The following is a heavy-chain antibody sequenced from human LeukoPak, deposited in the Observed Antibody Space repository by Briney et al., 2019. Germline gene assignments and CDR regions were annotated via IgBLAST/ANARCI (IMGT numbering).Heavy chain of an antibody. V-gene: IGHV3-23*01. J-gene: IGHJ4*02. CDR2: ISGSGGST. CDR3: AKAHGYSSGYFDY. D-gene: IGHD6-19*01. Sequence: GGSLRLSCAASGFTFSNYAMSWVRQAPGKGLEWVSAISGSGGSTYYADSVKGRFTISRDNSKNTLYLQMNSLRAEDTAVYYCAKAHGYSSGYFDYWGQGTLVTVSS. CDR1: GFTFSNYA.